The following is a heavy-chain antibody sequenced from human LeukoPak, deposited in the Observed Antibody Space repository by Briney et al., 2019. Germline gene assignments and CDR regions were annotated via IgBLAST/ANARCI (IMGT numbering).Heavy chain of an antibody. J-gene: IGHJ4*02. CDR3: ARDYALLFDY. CDR1: GFTFSSYA. D-gene: IGHD2-21*01. V-gene: IGHV3-30-3*01. Sequence: GGSLRLSCAASGFTFSSYAMHWVRQAPGKGLEWVAGISYDGSNKYYADSVKGRFTISRDNSKNTLYLQMNSLRAEDTAVYYCARDYALLFDYSGQGTLVTVSS. CDR2: ISYDGSNK.